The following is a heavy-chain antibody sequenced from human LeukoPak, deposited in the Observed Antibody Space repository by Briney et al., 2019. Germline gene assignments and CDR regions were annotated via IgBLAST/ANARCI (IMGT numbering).Heavy chain of an antibody. Sequence: PSETLSLTCTVSGASMSDYYGSWFRQPPGKILEVIAYTQYNGNPNYNPSLKSRVTISLDTSKNHFSLKVNSVTAADTAVYYCARHQNGGTYPLDFWGQGTLVTVSS. V-gene: IGHV4-59*08. J-gene: IGHJ4*02. CDR3: ARHQNGGTYPLDF. CDR2: TQYNGNP. CDR1: GASMSDYY. D-gene: IGHD1-26*01.